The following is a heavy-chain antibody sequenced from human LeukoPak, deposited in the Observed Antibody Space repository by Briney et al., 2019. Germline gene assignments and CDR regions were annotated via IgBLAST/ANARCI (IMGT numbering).Heavy chain of an antibody. CDR1: GFNFSSYG. D-gene: IGHD1-26*01. J-gene: IGHJ4*02. Sequence: GGSLRLSCAASGFNFSSYGMHWVRQAPGKGLEWVAFIRYDGSNKYYADSVKGRSTISRDNSKNTLYLQMNSLRAEDTAVYYCAKDLIVGTTNFDYWGQGTLVTVSS. V-gene: IGHV3-30*02. CDR3: AKDLIVGTTNFDY. CDR2: IRYDGSNK.